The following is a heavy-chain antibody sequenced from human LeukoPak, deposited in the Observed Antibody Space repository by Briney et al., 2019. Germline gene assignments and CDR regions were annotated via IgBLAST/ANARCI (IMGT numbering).Heavy chain of an antibody. V-gene: IGHV4-59*01. CDR3: ARLTYYQDSGGYYWFDP. CDR1: GCSITSNF. D-gene: IGHD3-22*01. CDR2: IYYSGST. Sequence: PSETLSLTCTVSGCSITSNFWSWIRQPPGKGLEWIGYIYYSGSTNYNPSLNSRVTISADTSKNQFSLKLTSVTTTDTAIYYCARLTYYQDSGGYYWFDPWGQGILVTVSS. J-gene: IGHJ5*02.